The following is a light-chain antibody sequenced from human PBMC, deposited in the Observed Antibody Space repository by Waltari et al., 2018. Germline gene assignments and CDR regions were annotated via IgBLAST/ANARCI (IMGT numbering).Light chain of an antibody. CDR1: QSVGSSD. J-gene: IGKJ1*01. CDR2: ATS. V-gene: IGKV3-20*01. Sequence: EIVLAQSPDTLSLSPGETATLSCRASQSVGSSDLIWYQQKPGQAPRLLIFATSYRATGIPDRFSGSGSGTDFTLTISRLEPEDVAVYYCQHYNNWPPWTFGQGTKVEIK. CDR3: QHYNNWPPWT.